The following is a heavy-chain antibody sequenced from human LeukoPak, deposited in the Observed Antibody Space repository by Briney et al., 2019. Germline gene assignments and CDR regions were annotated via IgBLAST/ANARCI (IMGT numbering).Heavy chain of an antibody. Sequence: ASVTXXXKTSGYIFTDYYIHWVRQAPGQGLEWMGWINPKTGDTKTAQKFQRWVTMTRDTAISTAYMELNRLALDDTAVYYCARVVYSHGYCDRVTCPNWFDPWGQGTLVTVSS. J-gene: IGHJ5*02. CDR1: GYIFTDYY. CDR3: ARVVYSHGYCDRVTCPNWFDP. D-gene: IGHD2-2*03. V-gene: IGHV1-2*04. CDR2: INPKTGDT.